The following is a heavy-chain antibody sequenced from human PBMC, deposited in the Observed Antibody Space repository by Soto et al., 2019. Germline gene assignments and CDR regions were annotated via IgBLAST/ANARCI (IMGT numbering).Heavy chain of an antibody. Sequence: QITLKESGPPLVKPTQTLTLTCTFSGFSLSSTRMAVGWIRQPPGKALEWLALIYWDDDKRYSPFLKSRLTITQDTSKNQVVLTMSNMDPVDTARYYCAHIVVAGLGYYFDYWGQGTLVTVSS. CDR3: AHIVVAGLGYYFDY. J-gene: IGHJ4*02. CDR1: GFSLSSTRMA. CDR2: IYWDDDK. V-gene: IGHV2-5*02. D-gene: IGHD6-19*01.